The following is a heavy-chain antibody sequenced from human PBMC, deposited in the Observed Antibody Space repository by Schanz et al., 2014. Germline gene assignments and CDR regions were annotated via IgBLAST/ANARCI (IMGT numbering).Heavy chain of an antibody. D-gene: IGHD1-1*01. CDR1: EFTFSTDA. V-gene: IGHV3-23*01. CDR3: AKKVPAYNPFDS. CDR2: ISSGGGST. Sequence: DVHLLESGGGLVQPGGSLRLSCAASEFTFSTDAMSWVRQAPGKGLEWVSSISSGGGSTYYADSVKGRFTISRDNSKNTLYLQMKSLRAEDTAVYFCAKKVPAYNPFDSWGQGTLVTVSS. J-gene: IGHJ4*02.